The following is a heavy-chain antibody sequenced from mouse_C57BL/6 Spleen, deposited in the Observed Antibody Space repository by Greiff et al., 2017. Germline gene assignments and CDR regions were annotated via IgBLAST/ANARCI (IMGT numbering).Heavy chain of an antibody. CDR1: GYTFTSYW. V-gene: IGHV1-69*01. CDR2: IDPSDSYT. J-gene: IGHJ4*01. Sequence: QVQLQQPGAELVMPGASVKLSCKASGYTFTSYWMHWVKPRPGQGLEWIGEIDPSDSYTNYNQKFKGKSTLTVDKSSSTAYMQLSSLTSEDSAVYYCARGITTVVAHYYAMDYWGQGTSVTVSS. D-gene: IGHD1-1*01. CDR3: ARGITTVVAHYYAMDY.